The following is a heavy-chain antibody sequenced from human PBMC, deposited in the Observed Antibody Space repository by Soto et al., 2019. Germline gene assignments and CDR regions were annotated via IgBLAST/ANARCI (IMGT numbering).Heavy chain of an antibody. CDR1: GYTFTSYD. J-gene: IGHJ6*03. D-gene: IGHD3-3*01. V-gene: IGHV1-8*01. Sequence: ASVKVSCKASGYTFTSYDINWVRQATGQGLEWMGWMNPNSGNTGYAQKFQGRVTMTRNTSISTAYMELSSLRSEDTAVYYCARETKNYDFWSGSRPLYYYSMDVWGKGTTVTVSS. CDR3: ARETKNYDFWSGSRPLYYYSMDV. CDR2: MNPNSGNT.